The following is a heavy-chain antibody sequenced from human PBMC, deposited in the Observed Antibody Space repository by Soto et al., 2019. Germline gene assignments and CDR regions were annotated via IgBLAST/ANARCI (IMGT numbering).Heavy chain of an antibody. CDR3: ANTPLRDQNSGSYPEADDAFDI. D-gene: IGHD1-26*01. J-gene: IGHJ3*02. CDR1: GFTFSSYG. V-gene: IGHV3-30*18. Sequence: GGSLRLSCAASGFTFSSYGMHWVRQAPGKGLEWVAVISYDGSNKYYADSVKGRFTISRDNSKNTLYLQMNSLRAEDTAVYYCANTPLRDQNSGSYPEADDAFDIWGQGTMVTVSS. CDR2: ISYDGSNK.